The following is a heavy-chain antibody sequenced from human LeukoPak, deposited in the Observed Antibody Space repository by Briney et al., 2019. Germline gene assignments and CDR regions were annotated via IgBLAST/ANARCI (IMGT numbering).Heavy chain of an antibody. CDR3: AKTGFYGSTWYFTAFDI. CDR1: GFTFSNFG. Sequence: PGGSLSLSCLASGFTFSNFGMSWVRQAPGKGLEWVSAVSGRGESAHYADSVRGRFTISRDNSKNTLYLQMNNLRDEDTAVHHCAKTGFYGSTWYFTAFDIWGLGTLVTVSS. V-gene: IGHV3-23*01. CDR2: VSGRGESA. D-gene: IGHD6-13*01. J-gene: IGHJ3*02.